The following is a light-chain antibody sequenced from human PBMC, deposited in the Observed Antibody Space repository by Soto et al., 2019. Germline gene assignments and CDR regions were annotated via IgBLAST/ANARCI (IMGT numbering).Light chain of an antibody. J-gene: IGKJ2*01. CDR1: QSIISNF. CDR2: DSS. V-gene: IGKV3-20*01. CDR3: QQTFHSPRT. Sequence: EIVLTQSPGTLSLSPGETASLSCWASQSIISNFFAWYQQRRGQPPRLLIYDSSRRASGIPARFTGSGSGTDFTLTISRVEPEDSAVYYCQQTFHSPRTFGQGTRLEI.